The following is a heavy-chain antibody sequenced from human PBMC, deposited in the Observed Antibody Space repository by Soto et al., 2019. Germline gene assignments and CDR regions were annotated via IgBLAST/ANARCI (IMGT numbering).Heavy chain of an antibody. J-gene: IGHJ5*02. CDR2: INHTGGT. CDR3: ATRITVFGLLIPPFDP. D-gene: IGHD3-3*01. CDR1: GGSVNGYY. V-gene: IGHV4-34*01. Sequence: SETLSLTCAVYGGSVNGYYWNWIRPPPRKGLEWIGEINHTGGTHYNPSLKSRVTMSVDTSKNQFSLRLSSVTAADTAIYYCATRITVFGLLIPPFDPWGQGTQVTVSS.